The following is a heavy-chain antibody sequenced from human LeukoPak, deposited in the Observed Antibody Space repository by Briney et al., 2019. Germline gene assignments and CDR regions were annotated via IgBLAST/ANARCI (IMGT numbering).Heavy chain of an antibody. CDR1: GYTFTGYY. CDR3: ARDYDSSGYQGHSDY. V-gene: IGHV1-2*02. D-gene: IGHD3-22*01. Sequence: ASVKVSCKASGYTFTGYYMHWVRQAPGQGLEWMGWINPNSGGTNYAQKFQGRVTMTRDTSISTAYMELSRLRSDDTAVYYCARDYDSSGYQGHSDYWGQGTLVTVSS. J-gene: IGHJ4*02. CDR2: INPNSGGT.